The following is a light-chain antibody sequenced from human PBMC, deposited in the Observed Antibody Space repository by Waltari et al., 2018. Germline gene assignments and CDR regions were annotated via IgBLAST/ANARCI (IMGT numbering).Light chain of an antibody. CDR1: HSVGTTY. J-gene: IGKJ3*01. CDR2: GGS. Sequence: ETVLTQSPGTLSLSPAERAPLSCRTSHSVGTTYLAWYQQKPGHAPRLLIYGGSNRASGIPDRFSASASGAESILTISRLEPEDFAMYYCQQYGSSPIFGPGTKVEI. CDR3: QQYGSSPI. V-gene: IGKV3-20*01.